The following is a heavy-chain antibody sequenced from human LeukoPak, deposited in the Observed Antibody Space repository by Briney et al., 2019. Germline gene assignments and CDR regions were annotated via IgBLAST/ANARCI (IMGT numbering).Heavy chain of an antibody. CDR3: ARDDMYDSSGYSGGLDY. Sequence: GASVTVSCKASGYTFTSYGISWVRQAPGQGLEWMGWISAYNGNTNYAQKLQGRVTMTTDTSTSTAYMELRSLRSDDTAVYYCARDDMYDSSGYSGGLDYWGQGTLVTVSS. D-gene: IGHD3-22*01. CDR1: GYTFTSYG. V-gene: IGHV1-18*01. J-gene: IGHJ4*02. CDR2: ISAYNGNT.